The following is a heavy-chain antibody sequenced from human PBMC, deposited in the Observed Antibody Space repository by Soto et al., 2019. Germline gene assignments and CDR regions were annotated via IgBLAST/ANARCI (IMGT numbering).Heavy chain of an antibody. CDR1: GFSFDIYT. CDR3: TKKGCSGSNCPYYFDF. Sequence: EVQLLESGGGLVQPGGSLRLSCAASGFSFDIYTMNWVRQAPGKGLEWVSTFSSIGGRTYYADSVKGRFTISRDNSKSTLYLQMNSLRAEDAAVYFCTKKGCSGSNCPYYFDFWGQGTLVTVSS. CDR2: FSSIGGRT. D-gene: IGHD3-3*01. J-gene: IGHJ4*02. V-gene: IGHV3-23*01.